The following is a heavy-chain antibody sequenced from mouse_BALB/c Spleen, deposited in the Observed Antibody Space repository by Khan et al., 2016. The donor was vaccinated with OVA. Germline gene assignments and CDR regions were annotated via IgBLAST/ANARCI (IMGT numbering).Heavy chain of an antibody. CDR2: IDPYNGGT. Sequence: VQLKQSGPELVKPGASVKVSCKASGYSFTDYNMFWVKQSHGKSLEWIGYIDPYNGGTSYNQKFKGKATLTVDKSSSTAFMHLSSLTSEDSAVVYCARTDYYGSGYYFDYWGQGTTLTVSS. J-gene: IGHJ2*01. CDR3: ARTDYYGSGYYFDY. D-gene: IGHD1-1*01. CDR1: GYSFTDYN. V-gene: IGHV1S135*01.